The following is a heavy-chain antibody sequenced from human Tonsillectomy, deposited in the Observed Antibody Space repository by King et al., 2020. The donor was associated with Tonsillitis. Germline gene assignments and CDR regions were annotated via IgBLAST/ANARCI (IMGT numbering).Heavy chain of an antibody. CDR3: ARHSAAGPIYHYYYGLDV. CDR1: GYSFSDYW. V-gene: IGHV5-51*01. D-gene: IGHD6-25*01. J-gene: IGHJ6*02. CDR2: IYPGDSRT. Sequence: VQLMESGAEVKKPGESLKISCKASGYSFSDYWIAWVRQMPGKGLEWMGIIYPGDSRTRYSPSFQDQVTISADKSINTAFLQWSSLKASDTAIYYCARHSAAGPIYHYYYGLDVWGQGTTVTVSS.